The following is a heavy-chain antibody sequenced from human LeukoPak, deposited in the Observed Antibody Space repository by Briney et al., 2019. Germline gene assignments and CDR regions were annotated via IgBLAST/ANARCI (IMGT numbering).Heavy chain of an antibody. Sequence: SETLSLTCAVYGGSFSGYYWSWIRQPPGKGLEWIGEINHSGSTNYNPSLKSRVTISVDTSKNQFSVKLSSVTAADTAVYYCARGPGSGSYSVYYFDYWGQGTLVTVSS. CDR2: INHSGST. J-gene: IGHJ4*02. CDR3: ARGPGSGSYSVYYFDY. D-gene: IGHD1-26*01. CDR1: GGSFSGYY. V-gene: IGHV4-34*01.